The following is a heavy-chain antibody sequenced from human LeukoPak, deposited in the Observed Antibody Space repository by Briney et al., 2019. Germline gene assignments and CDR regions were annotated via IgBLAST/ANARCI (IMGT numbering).Heavy chain of an antibody. CDR3: ARVYDYVWGSPLSAFDI. V-gene: IGHV1-69*13. D-gene: IGHD3-16*01. CDR1: GGTFSSYA. J-gene: IGHJ3*02. Sequence: SVKVSCKASGGTFSSYAISWVRQAPGQGLEWMGGIIPIFGTANYAQKFQGRVTITADESTSTAYMELSSLRSEDTAVYYCARVYDYVWGSPLSAFDIWDQGTMVTVSS. CDR2: IIPIFGTA.